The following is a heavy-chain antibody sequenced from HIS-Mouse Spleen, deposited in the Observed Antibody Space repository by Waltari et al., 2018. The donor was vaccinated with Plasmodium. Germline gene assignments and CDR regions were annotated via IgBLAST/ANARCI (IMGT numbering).Heavy chain of an antibody. J-gene: IGHJ3*02. CDR1: GFTFSSYG. D-gene: IGHD2-8*01. V-gene: IGHV3-33*06. Sequence: QVQLVESGGGVVQPGRSLRLSCAASGFTFSSYGRDWVRQAPGKGLGWVVVIWYDESNKYYATSGKGRFTISRDNSKKTLYLQMNSLRAEDTAVYYCAKVAQGTRDAFDIWGQGTMVTVSS. CDR2: IWYDESNK. CDR3: AKVAQGTRDAFDI.